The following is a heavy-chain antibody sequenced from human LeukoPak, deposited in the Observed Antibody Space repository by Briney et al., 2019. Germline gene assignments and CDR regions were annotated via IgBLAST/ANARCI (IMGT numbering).Heavy chain of an antibody. Sequence: PGGSLRLSCAASGFAISDYSMNWVRPVPGKGLEWVSYISSSSNKVYYADSVKGRFTISRDNAKNSLFLQMNSLRADDTAVYYCARNFYCGGDCAISYFDYWGQGTLVTVSS. CDR3: ARNFYCGGDCAISYFDY. CDR1: GFAISDYS. V-gene: IGHV3-48*01. D-gene: IGHD2-21*02. CDR2: ISSSSNKV. J-gene: IGHJ4*02.